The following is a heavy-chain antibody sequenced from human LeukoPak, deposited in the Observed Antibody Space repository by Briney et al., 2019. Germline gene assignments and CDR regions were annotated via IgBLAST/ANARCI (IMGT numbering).Heavy chain of an antibody. CDR2: ISSSSSSI. J-gene: IGHJ1*01. Sequence: GGSLRLSCTASGFTFSNYSMNWVRQAPGKGLEWVSYISSSSSSIYYADSVKGRFTISRNNSKNTLYLQMNSLRAEDTAVYYCAKDGGYCTNGVCYTPGYFQHWGQGTLVTVSS. D-gene: IGHD2-8*01. CDR1: GFTFSNYS. CDR3: AKDGGYCTNGVCYTPGYFQH. V-gene: IGHV3-48*01.